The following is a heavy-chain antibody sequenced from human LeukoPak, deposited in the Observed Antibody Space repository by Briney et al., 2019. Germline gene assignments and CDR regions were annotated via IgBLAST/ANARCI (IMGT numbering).Heavy chain of an antibody. CDR3: AKGYDSSGYPATAFDY. CDR1: GGSFSGYY. CDR2: INHSGST. J-gene: IGHJ4*02. D-gene: IGHD3-22*01. Sequence: SETLSLTCAVYGGSFSGYYWSWIRQPPGKGLEWIGEINHSGSTNYNPSLKSRVTISVDTSKNQFSLKLSSVTAADTAVYYCAKGYDSSGYPATAFDYWGQGTLVTVSS. V-gene: IGHV4-34*01.